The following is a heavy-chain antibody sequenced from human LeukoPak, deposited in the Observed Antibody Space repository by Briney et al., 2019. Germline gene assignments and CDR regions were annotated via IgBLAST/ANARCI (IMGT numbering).Heavy chain of an antibody. D-gene: IGHD3-10*01. CDR2: ISGSGGST. J-gene: IGHJ6*03. Sequence: QPGGSLRLSCAASGFTFSSYAMSWVRQAPGKGLEWVSAISGSGGSTYYADSVKGRFTISRDNSKNTLYLQMNSLRAEDTVVYYCAKAPPVVRYYYYYYMDVWGKGTTVTVSS. V-gene: IGHV3-23*01. CDR3: AKAPPVVRYYYYYYMDV. CDR1: GFTFSSYA.